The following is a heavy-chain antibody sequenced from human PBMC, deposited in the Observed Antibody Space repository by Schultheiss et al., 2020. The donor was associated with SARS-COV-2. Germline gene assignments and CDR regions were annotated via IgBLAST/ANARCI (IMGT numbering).Heavy chain of an antibody. Sequence: GGFLRLSCAASGFTFSDYYMSWIRQAPGKGLEWVANIKQDGSEKYYVDSVKGRFTISRDNSKNTLYLQMNSLRAEDTAVYYCARDLSYSSGWSYFDYWGQGTLVTVSS. CDR3: ARDLSYSSGWSYFDY. D-gene: IGHD6-19*01. V-gene: IGHV3-7*01. J-gene: IGHJ4*02. CDR1: GFTFSDYY. CDR2: IKQDGSEK.